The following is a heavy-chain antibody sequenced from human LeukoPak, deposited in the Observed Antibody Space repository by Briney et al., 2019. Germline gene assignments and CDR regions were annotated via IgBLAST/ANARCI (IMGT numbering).Heavy chain of an antibody. CDR3: AKDLTSWNY. V-gene: IGHV3-23*01. Sequence: GGSLRLSCAASGFTFSSYGITWVRQAPGKGLEWVSGISGSGEDTYYADSVKGRFTISRDNSKNTLYLQMDSLRAEDTALYYCAKDLTSWNYWGQGTLVTVSS. J-gene: IGHJ4*02. CDR1: GFTFSSYG. CDR2: ISGSGEDT. D-gene: IGHD2-2*01.